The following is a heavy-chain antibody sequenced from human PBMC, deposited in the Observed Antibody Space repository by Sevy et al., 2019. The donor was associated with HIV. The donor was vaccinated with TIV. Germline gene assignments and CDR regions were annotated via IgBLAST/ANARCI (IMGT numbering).Heavy chain of an antibody. V-gene: IGHV3-72*01. CDR2: TRNKVDSYTT. J-gene: IGHJ4*02. D-gene: IGHD6-13*01. CDR3: ASHGGIAAAGRVFDY. Sequence: GGSLRLSCAASGFTFSDHYMEWVRQAPGKGLEWVGRTRNKVDSYTTEYAASVKGRVTIPRDDTKNSLYLQMNSLKTEDAAMYYCASHGGIAAAGRVFDYWGQGSLVTVSS. CDR1: GFTFSDHY.